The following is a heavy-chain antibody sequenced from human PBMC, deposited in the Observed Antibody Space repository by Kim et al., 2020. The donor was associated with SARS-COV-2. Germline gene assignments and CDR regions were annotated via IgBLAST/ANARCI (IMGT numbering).Heavy chain of an antibody. V-gene: IGHV3-53*01. Sequence: GGSLRLSCAASGFTVSSHYMSWVRQAPGKGLEWVSVIYSGRSKYYADSVKGRFTISRDNSKNTLYLQMNSLRAGDTAVYYCARDFDAFDIWGQGTMVTVSS. J-gene: IGHJ3*02. CDR2: IYSGRSK. CDR3: ARDFDAFDI. CDR1: GFTVSSHY.